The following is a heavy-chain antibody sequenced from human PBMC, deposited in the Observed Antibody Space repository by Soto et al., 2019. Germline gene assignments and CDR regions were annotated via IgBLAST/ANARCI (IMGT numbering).Heavy chain of an antibody. V-gene: IGHV4-59*08. D-gene: IGHD3-10*01. Sequence: SETLSLTCTVSGGSISSYYWSWIRQPPGKGLEWIGYIYYSGSTNYNPSLKSRVTISVDTSKNQFSLKLSSVTAADTAVYYCARSMVRGVMEYNWFDPWGQGTLVTVSS. CDR2: IYYSGST. CDR3: ARSMVRGVMEYNWFDP. J-gene: IGHJ5*02. CDR1: GGSISSYY.